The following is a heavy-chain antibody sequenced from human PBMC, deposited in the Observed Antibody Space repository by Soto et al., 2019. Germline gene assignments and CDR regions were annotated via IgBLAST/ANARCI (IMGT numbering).Heavy chain of an antibody. V-gene: IGHV4-39*01. CDR1: GGSISSGGYY. CDR3: ARPSRSYLYYFDY. Sequence: SETLSLTCTVSGGSISSGGYYWSWIRQHPGKGLEWIGYIYHSGSTYYNPSLKSRVTISVDTSKNQFSLKLSSVTAADTAVYYCARPSRSYLYYFDYWGQGTLVTVSS. CDR2: IYHSGST. J-gene: IGHJ4*02. D-gene: IGHD1-26*01.